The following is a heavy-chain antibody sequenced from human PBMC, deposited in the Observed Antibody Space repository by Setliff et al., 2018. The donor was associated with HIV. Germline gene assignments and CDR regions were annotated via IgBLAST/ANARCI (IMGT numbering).Heavy chain of an antibody. V-gene: IGHV1-2*04. D-gene: IGHD2-2*02. CDR1: GFSFNAFY. CDR3: ARGDTVVVSAAIRFEL. Sequence: ASVKVSCKASGFSFNAFYMHWVRQAPGQGLEYMGWINPNSGGTSYAQKFQGWVTMTSDSSISTAYMELSRLKSDDTAIYYCARGDTVVVSAAIRFELWGQGTLVTVSS. CDR2: INPNSGGT. J-gene: IGHJ1*01.